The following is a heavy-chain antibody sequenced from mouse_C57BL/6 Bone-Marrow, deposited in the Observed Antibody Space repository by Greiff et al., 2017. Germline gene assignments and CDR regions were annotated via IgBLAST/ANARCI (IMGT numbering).Heavy chain of an antibody. CDR1: GFNIKDDY. J-gene: IGHJ2*01. V-gene: IGHV14-4*01. D-gene: IGHD1-1*01. CDR2: LDPENGDT. Sequence: VQLQQSGAELVRPGASVKLSCTASGFNIKDDYMHWVKQRPEQGLEWIGWLDPENGDTEYASKFQGKATITADTSSNTAYLQLSSLTSEDTAVYYCTTIITTVVAPYYFDYWGQGTTLTVSS. CDR3: TTIITTVVAPYYFDY.